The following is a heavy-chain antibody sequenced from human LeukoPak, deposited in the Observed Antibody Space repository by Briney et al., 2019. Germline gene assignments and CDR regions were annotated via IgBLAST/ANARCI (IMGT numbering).Heavy chain of an antibody. J-gene: IGHJ4*02. V-gene: IGHV3-9*01. CDR2: ISWNRGSI. D-gene: IGHD6-19*01. Sequence: GGSLRLSCAASGFTFDDYAMHWVRQAPGKGLEWVSGISWNRGSIDYADSVKGRFIISRDNAKNSLYLQMNSLTAEDTVIYYCARSLRVAVAASYWGQGTLVTVSS. CDR1: GFTFDDYA. CDR3: ARSLRVAVAASY.